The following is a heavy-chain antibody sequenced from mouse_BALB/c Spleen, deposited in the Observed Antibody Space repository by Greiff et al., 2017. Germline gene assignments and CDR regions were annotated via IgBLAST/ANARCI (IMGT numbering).Heavy chain of an antibody. J-gene: IGHJ1*01. CDR3: VSGGDCYFDV. CDR1: GYAFSSSW. CDR2: IYPGDGDT. Sequence: VQLQQSGPELVKPGASVKISCKASGYAFSSSWMNWVKQRPGQGLEWIGRIYPGDGDTNYNGKFKGKATLTADTSSSTAYMQLSSLTSVDSAVYFCVSGGDCYFDVWGAGTTVTVSS. V-gene: IGHV1-82*01.